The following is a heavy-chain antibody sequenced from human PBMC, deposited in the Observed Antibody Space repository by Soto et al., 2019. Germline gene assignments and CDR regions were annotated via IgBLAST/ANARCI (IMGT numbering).Heavy chain of an antibody. Sequence: GGSLRLSCAASGFTFSSYWMAWVRQAPGKGLEWVANIKKDGSEIYYEDSVKGRFTISRDNAKNTLSLQMNSLRAEDTAVYYCSRDRYRSAGLDVWGQGTTVTVSS. CDR1: GFTFSSYW. D-gene: IGHD1-1*01. V-gene: IGHV3-7*05. J-gene: IGHJ6*02. CDR2: IKKDGSEI. CDR3: SRDRYRSAGLDV.